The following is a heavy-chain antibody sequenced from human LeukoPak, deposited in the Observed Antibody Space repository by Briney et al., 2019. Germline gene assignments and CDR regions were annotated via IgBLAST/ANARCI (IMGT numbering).Heavy chain of an antibody. CDR2: IRFDGNNK. CDR3: AKAWYNFNYYDGGAYYYLMYYYYYYMDV. Sequence: PGGSLRLSCAASGFTFSSYAMHWVRQAPGKGLEWVAFIRFDGNNKYYVDSVKGRFTISRDNSRNTLYLQMNSLRAEDTAVYHCAKAWYNFNYYDGGAYYYLMYYYYYYMDVWGKGTTVTISS. J-gene: IGHJ6*03. CDR1: GFTFSSYA. V-gene: IGHV3-30*02. D-gene: IGHD3-22*01.